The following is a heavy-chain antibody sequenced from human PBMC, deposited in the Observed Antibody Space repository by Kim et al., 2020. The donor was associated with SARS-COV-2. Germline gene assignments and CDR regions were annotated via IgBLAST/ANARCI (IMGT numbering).Heavy chain of an antibody. V-gene: IGHV3-7*03. CDR3: ARGVAVAPHYYYHYGMDV. Sequence: GGSLRLSCAASDFTFSTHWMTWVRQAPGKGLEWVASIKQDAYETYYIDSVKGRFTISRDNAKNLLYLQMNSLRAEDTAVYYCARGVAVAPHYYYHYGMDVWGQATTLTVPS. D-gene: IGHD6-19*01. CDR1: DFTFSTHW. CDR2: IKQDAYET. J-gene: IGHJ6*02.